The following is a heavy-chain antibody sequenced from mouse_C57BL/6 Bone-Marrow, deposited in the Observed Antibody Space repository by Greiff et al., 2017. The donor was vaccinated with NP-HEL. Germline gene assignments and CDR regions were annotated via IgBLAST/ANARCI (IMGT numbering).Heavy chain of an antibody. D-gene: IGHD5-5*01. Sequence: VQLQQSGPELVKPGASVKISCKASGYSFTGYYMNWVKQSPEKSLEWIGEINPSTGGTTYNQKFKAKATLTVDKSSSTAYMQLKSLTSEDSAVYYCARSYLWYFDVWGTGTTVTVSS. CDR2: INPSTGGT. V-gene: IGHV1-42*01. CDR1: GYSFTGYY. J-gene: IGHJ1*03. CDR3: ARSYLWYFDV.